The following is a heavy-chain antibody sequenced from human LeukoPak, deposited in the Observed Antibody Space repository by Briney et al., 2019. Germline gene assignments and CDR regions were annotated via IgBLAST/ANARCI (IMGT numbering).Heavy chain of an antibody. CDR1: GFTLSGYS. J-gene: IGHJ4*02. Sequence: GGSLRLSCAASGFTLSGYSINWVRQAPGKGLEWVSAISGSGGSTYYADSVKGRFTISRDNSKNTLYLQMNSLRAEDTAVYYCAKDRFLEWLPHDYWGQGTLVTVSS. D-gene: IGHD3-3*01. V-gene: IGHV3-23*01. CDR3: AKDRFLEWLPHDY. CDR2: ISGSGGST.